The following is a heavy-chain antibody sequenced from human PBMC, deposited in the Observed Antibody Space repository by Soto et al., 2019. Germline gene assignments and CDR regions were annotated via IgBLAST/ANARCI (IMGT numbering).Heavy chain of an antibody. Sequence: GGSLRLSCAASGFTFSSYWMSWVRQAPGKGLEWVANIKQDGSEKYYVDSVKGRFTISRDNAKNSLYLQMNSLRAEDTAVYYCARGVSWSGYNYYFDYWGQGTLVTVSS. CDR3: ARGVSWSGYNYYFDY. J-gene: IGHJ4*02. V-gene: IGHV3-7*03. D-gene: IGHD5-12*01. CDR1: GFTFSSYW. CDR2: IKQDGSEK.